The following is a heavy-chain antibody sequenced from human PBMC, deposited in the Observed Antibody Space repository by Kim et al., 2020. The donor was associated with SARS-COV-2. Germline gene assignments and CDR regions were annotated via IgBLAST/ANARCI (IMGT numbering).Heavy chain of an antibody. Sequence: SETLSHTCTVSGGSISSSSYYWGWIRQPLGKGLEWIGSIYYSGSTDYNPSLKSRVTISVDTSKNQFSLKLSSVTAADTAVYYGARHRREWRQTIPYYFDYWDQGALDTVSS. CDR2: IYYSGST. V-gene: IGHV4-39*01. D-gene: IGHD2-21*01. CDR3: ARHRREWRQTIPYYFDY. J-gene: IGHJ4*02. CDR1: GGSISSSSYY.